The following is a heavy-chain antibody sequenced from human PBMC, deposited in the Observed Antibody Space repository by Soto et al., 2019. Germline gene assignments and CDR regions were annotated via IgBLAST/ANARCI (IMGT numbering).Heavy chain of an antibody. Sequence: GGSLRLSCAGSGFTFGSYAMTWVRQAPGKGLEWVSSISPDGGYIYYADSVKGRLTISRDNSKSTLYLQMNSLRADDTAVYYCAKGAASSPIDYWGQGTLVTVSS. CDR1: GFTFGSYA. CDR2: ISPDGGYI. D-gene: IGHD2-15*01. V-gene: IGHV3-23*01. CDR3: AKGAASSPIDY. J-gene: IGHJ4*02.